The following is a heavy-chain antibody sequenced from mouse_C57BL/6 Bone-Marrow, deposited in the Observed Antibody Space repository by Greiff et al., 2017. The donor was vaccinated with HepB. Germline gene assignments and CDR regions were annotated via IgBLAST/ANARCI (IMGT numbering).Heavy chain of an antibody. CDR2: IHPNSGST. Sequence: VQLQQPGAELVKPGASVKLSCKASGYTFTSYWMHWVKQRPGQGLEWIGMIHPNSGSTNYNVKFKSKATLTVDKSSSTAYMQLSSLTSEDSAVYYCARWGSGYAMDYWGQGTSVTVSS. D-gene: IGHD1-1*01. CDR1: GYTFTSYW. J-gene: IGHJ4*01. V-gene: IGHV1-64*01. CDR3: ARWGSGYAMDY.